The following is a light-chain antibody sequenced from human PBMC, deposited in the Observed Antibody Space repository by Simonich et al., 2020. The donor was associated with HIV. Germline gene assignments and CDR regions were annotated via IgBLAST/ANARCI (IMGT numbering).Light chain of an antibody. CDR3: MQVLQTPLT. CDR2: LGS. J-gene: IGKJ4*01. Sequence: DIVMTQSPLSLPVTPGEPASISCRSSQSLLHSNGYNYLDWYLKKPGQSPQLLIYLGSNRASGVPDRFSGGGSGTDFILKISRVEAEDVGVYYCMQVLQTPLTFGGGTKVEIK. V-gene: IGKV2-28*01. CDR1: QSLLHSNGYNY.